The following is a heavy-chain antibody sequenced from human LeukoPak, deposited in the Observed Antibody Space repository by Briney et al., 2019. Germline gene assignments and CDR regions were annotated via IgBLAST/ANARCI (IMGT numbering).Heavy chain of an antibody. CDR2: IYTSGST. CDR1: GGSISSGSYY. J-gene: IGHJ5*02. Sequence: SETLSLTCTVSGGSISSGSYYWSWIRQPAGKGLEWIGRIYTSGSTNYNPSLKSRVTISVDTSKNQFSLKLSSVTAADTAVYYCARWYGGYVGMNWFDPWGQGTLVTVSS. D-gene: IGHD5-12*01. V-gene: IGHV4-61*02. CDR3: ARWYGGYVGMNWFDP.